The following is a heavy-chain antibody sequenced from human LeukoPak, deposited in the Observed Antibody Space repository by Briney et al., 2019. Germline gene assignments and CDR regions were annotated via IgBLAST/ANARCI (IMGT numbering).Heavy chain of an antibody. CDR1: GFTFSSYS. V-gene: IGHV3-21*01. D-gene: IGHD4-17*01. Sequence: GGSLRLSCAASGFTFSSYSMNWVCHAPGKGLELVSSISSSSSYIYYADSVKGRFTISRDNAKNSLYLQMNSLRAEDTAVYYCARGSTVPGYWGQGTLVTVSS. CDR3: ARGSTVPGY. J-gene: IGHJ4*02. CDR2: ISSSSSYI.